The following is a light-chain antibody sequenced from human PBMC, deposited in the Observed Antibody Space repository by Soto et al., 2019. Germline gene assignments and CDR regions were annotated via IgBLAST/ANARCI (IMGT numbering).Light chain of an antibody. J-gene: IGKJ1*01. V-gene: IGKV3-20*01. Sequence: EIVLTQSPGTLSLSPGERATLSCRASQSVGRNYLAWYQQKPGQAPRLLIHRISTRATGIPDRFSGSGSATDFTLTISRLEPEDFAVYYCQQYDNAPQTFGQGTRMEIK. CDR2: RIS. CDR3: QQYDNAPQT. CDR1: QSVGRNY.